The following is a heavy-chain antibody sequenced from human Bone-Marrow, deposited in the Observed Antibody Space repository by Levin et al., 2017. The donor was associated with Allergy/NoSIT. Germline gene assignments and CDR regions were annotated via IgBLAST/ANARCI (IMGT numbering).Heavy chain of an antibody. Sequence: GGSLRLSCAASGFTFSDYTMNWVRQAPGKGLEWVSSISSSSSYIYYADSVKGRFTISRDNAKHSLYLQMTSLRAEDTAVYFCARDFYLGYCSGGSCYYIDHWGQGTLVTVSS. CDR2: ISSSSSYI. J-gene: IGHJ4*02. CDR3: ARDFYLGYCSGGSCYYIDH. D-gene: IGHD2-15*01. V-gene: IGHV3-21*01. CDR1: GFTFSDYT.